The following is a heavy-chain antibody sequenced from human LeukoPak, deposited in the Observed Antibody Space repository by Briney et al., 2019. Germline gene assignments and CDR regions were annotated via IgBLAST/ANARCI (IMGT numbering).Heavy chain of an antibody. V-gene: IGHV3-13*01. D-gene: IGHD3-22*01. J-gene: IGHJ4*02. CDR1: GFTFSSYD. CDR3: ARGGYYDSSGYYGNRGYFDY. CDR2: IGTAGDT. Sequence: GGSLRLSCAASGFTFSSYDMPWVRQATGKGLEWVSAIGTAGDTYYPGSVKGRFTISRENAKNSLYLQMNSLRAGDTAVYYCARGGYYDSSGYYGNRGYFDYWGQGTLVTVSS.